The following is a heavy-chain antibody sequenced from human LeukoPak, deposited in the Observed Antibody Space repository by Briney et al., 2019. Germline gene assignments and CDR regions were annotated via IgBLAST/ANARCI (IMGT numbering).Heavy chain of an antibody. V-gene: IGHV3-9*03. CDR1: GFTFDDYA. CDR2: ISWNSGSI. J-gene: IGHJ6*03. D-gene: IGHD1-14*01. Sequence: GRSLRLSCAASGFTFDDYAMHWVRQAPGKDLEWVSGISWNSGSIGYADSVKGRFTISRDNAKNSLYLQMNSLRAEDMALYYCAKSTGGYYYYMDVWGKGTTVTVSS. CDR3: AKSTGGYYYYMDV.